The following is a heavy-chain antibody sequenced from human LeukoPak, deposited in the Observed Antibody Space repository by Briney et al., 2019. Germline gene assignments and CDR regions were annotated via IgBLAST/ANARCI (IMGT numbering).Heavy chain of an antibody. Sequence: SETLSLTCAVYGGSFSGYYWSWIRQPPGKGLEWIGEINHSGSTNYNPSLKNRVTISVDTSKNQFSLKLSSVTAADTAVYYCASSEGDSSGYYYRRGAFDIWGQGTMVTVSS. V-gene: IGHV4-34*01. D-gene: IGHD3-22*01. J-gene: IGHJ3*02. CDR3: ASSEGDSSGYYYRRGAFDI. CDR2: INHSGST. CDR1: GGSFSGYY.